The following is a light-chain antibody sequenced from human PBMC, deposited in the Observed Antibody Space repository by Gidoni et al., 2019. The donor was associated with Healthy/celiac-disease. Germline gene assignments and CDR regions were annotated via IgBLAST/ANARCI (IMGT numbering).Light chain of an antibody. Sequence: DIVMTQSPDSLAVSLVDRATINCKSSQSVLCISNNKNYLAWYQQKPGQPPKLLIYWASTRESGVPDRFSGSGSGTDFTLTISSLQAEDVAVYYCKQYYSTPRTFGQGTKVEIK. V-gene: IGKV4-1*01. J-gene: IGKJ1*01. CDR3: KQYYSTPRT. CDR2: WAS. CDR1: QSVLCISNNKNY.